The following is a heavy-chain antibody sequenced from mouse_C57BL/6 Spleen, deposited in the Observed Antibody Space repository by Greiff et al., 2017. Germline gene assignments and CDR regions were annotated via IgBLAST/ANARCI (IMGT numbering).Heavy chain of an antibody. D-gene: IGHD1-1*01. CDR3: ARRYYGSSYFYY. CDR1: GFTFSDYG. J-gene: IGHJ2*01. V-gene: IGHV5-17*01. CDR2: ISSGSSTI. Sequence: EVQLVESGGGLVKPGGSLKLSCAASGFTFSDYGMHWVRQAPEKGLEWVAYISSGSSTIYYADTVKGRFTISRDNAKNTLFLQMTSLRSEDTAMYYCARRYYGSSYFYYWGQGTTLTVSS.